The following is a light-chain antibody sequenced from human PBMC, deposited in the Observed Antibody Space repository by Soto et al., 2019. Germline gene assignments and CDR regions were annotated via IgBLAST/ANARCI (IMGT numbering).Light chain of an antibody. CDR3: QRYGRSPPIT. V-gene: IGKV3-20*01. Sequence: EIVMTQSPATLSVSPGERATLSCRASQSVRSNLAWYQQKPGQAPRLLIYGASSRAPGIPDRFSGSGSGTSFTLTINRLEPEDFAVYYCQRYGRSPPITFGQGTRLEI. J-gene: IGKJ5*01. CDR1: QSVRSN. CDR2: GAS.